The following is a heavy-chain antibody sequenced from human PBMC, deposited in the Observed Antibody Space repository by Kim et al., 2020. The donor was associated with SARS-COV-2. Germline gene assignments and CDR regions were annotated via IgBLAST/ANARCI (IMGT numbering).Heavy chain of an antibody. Sequence: SETLSLTCTVSGGSISSSSYYWGWIRQPPGKGLEWIGSIYYSGSTYYNPSLKSRVTISVDTSKNQFSLKLSSVTAADTAVYYCAEAGRLIATYYYYGMDVWGQGTTVTVSS. J-gene: IGHJ6*02. CDR3: AEAGRLIATYYYYGMDV. V-gene: IGHV4-39*01. CDR2: IYYSGST. D-gene: IGHD2-21*01. CDR1: GGSISSSSYY.